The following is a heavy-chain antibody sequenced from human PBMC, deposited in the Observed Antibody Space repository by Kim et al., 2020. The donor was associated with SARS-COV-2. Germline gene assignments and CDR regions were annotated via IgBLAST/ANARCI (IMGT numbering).Heavy chain of an antibody. CDR3: AKVVFMYGCNYFYYYAMFV. CDR1: GFTFDTYA. V-gene: IGHV3-23*01. CDR2: ICSGAVNQ. J-gene: IGHJ6*02. Sequence: GGSLRLSCVASGFTFDTYAMSWVRQAPGKGLEWVSLICSGAVNQFYADSVRGRFTISRDNSKNTLYLQMNSLRDEDTAIYYCAKVVFMYGCNYFYYYAMFVWGQGTMVTVSS. D-gene: IGHD3-10*01.